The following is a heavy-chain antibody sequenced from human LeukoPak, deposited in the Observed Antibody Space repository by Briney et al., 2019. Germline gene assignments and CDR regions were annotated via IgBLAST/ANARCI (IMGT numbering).Heavy chain of an antibody. J-gene: IGHJ6*02. CDR1: GGTFSSYA. CDR2: IIPIFGTA. D-gene: IGHD3-22*01. CDR3: ARVGPDYYDSSGYYYYYGMDV. V-gene: IGHV1-69*13. Sequence: ASVTVSCTASGGTFSSYAISWVRQASGQGLEWMGGIIPIFGTANYAQKFQGRVTITADESTSTAYMELSSLRSEDTAVYYCARVGPDYYDSSGYYYYYGMDVWGQGTTVTVSS.